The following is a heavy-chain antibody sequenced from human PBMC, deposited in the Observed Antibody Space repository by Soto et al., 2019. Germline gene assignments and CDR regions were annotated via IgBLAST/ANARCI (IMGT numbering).Heavy chain of an antibody. CDR1: GFTFSSYS. Sequence: VGSLRLSCAASGFTFSSYSMNWVRRAPGKGLEWDSSISSSSSYIYYADKVKGRITISRDNAKNSLYLQMNSLRAEDTAVYYCARGLYYYDSSGYYGNWGQGT. J-gene: IGHJ4*02. D-gene: IGHD3-22*01. CDR3: ARGLYYYDSSGYYGN. V-gene: IGHV3-21*01. CDR2: ISSSSSYI.